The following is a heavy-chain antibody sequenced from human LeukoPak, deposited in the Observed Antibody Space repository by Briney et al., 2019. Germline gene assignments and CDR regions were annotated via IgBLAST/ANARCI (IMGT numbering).Heavy chain of an antibody. Sequence: PGRSLRLSCAASGFTFSSYGMHWVRQAPGKGLEWVAVISYDGSNKYYADSVKGRFTISRDNSKNTLYLQMNSLRAEDTAVYYCARGVRYFDWTLDVWGQGTTVTVSS. D-gene: IGHD3-9*01. CDR1: GFTFSSYG. CDR2: ISYDGSNK. CDR3: ARGVRYFDWTLDV. J-gene: IGHJ6*02. V-gene: IGHV3-30*03.